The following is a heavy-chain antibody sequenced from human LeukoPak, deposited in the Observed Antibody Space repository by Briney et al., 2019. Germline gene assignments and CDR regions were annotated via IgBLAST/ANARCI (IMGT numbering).Heavy chain of an antibody. CDR3: ARLAFSSFGELSRLDYFDY. V-gene: IGHV5-51*01. CDR2: IYPGDSDT. J-gene: IGHJ4*02. Sequence: GESLKISCKGSGYSFTSYWIGWVRQMPGKGLEWMGIIYPGDSDTRYSPSFQGQVTISADKSISTAYLQWSSLKASDTAMYYCARLAFSSFGELSRLDYFDYWGQGTLVTVSS. CDR1: GYSFTSYW. D-gene: IGHD3-16*02.